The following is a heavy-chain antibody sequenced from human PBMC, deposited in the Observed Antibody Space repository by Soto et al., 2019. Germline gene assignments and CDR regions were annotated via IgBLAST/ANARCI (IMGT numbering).Heavy chain of an antibody. J-gene: IGHJ3*02. CDR3: AKDMWAAVAAPLDDAFDI. D-gene: IGHD6-19*01. V-gene: IGHV3-9*01. Sequence: GGSLRLSCAASGFTFDDYAMHWVRQAPGKGLEWVSGISWNSGSIGYTDSVKGRFTISRDNAKNSLYLQMNSLRAEDTALYYCAKDMWAAVAAPLDDAFDIWGQGTMVTVSS. CDR1: GFTFDDYA. CDR2: ISWNSGSI.